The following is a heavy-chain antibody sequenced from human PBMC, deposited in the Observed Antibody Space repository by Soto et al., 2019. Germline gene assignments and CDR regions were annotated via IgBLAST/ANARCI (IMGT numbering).Heavy chain of an antibody. V-gene: IGHV3-21*01. J-gene: IGHJ6*02. D-gene: IGHD3-10*01. CDR2: ISSSSSYI. CDR1: GFTFSSYS. Sequence: GGSLRLSCAASGFTFSSYSMNWVRQAPGKGLEWVSSISSSSSYIYYADSVKGRFTISRDNAKNSLYLQMNSLRAEDTAVYYCARAHYNRVLLWFGELVPRSDYYYGMDVWGQGTTVTVSS. CDR3: ARAHYNRVLLWFGELVPRSDYYYGMDV.